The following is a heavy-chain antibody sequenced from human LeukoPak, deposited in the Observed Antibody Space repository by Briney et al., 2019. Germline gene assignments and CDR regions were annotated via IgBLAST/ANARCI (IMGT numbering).Heavy chain of an antibody. Sequence: SETLSLTCTVSGGSISSYYWSWIRQPPGKGLEWIGYIYYSGSTNYNPSLKSRVTISVDTSKNQFSLKLSSVTASDTAVYYCARGRDGYNEVVEAFDIWCQGTMVTVSS. CDR3: ARGRDGYNEVVEAFDI. V-gene: IGHV4-59*01. CDR2: IYYSGST. J-gene: IGHJ3*02. D-gene: IGHD5-24*01. CDR1: GGSISSYY.